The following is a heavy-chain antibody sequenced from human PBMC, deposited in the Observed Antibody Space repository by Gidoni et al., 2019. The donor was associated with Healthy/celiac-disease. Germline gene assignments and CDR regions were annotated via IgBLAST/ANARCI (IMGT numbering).Heavy chain of an antibody. CDR2: IYHSGST. D-gene: IGHD6-13*01. CDR3: ARGQQQLVTYFDS. Sequence: QVQLQESGPGLVEPSQTLSLTCTVSGGPISSGGYYWSWIRQQPGKGLEWIAYIYHSGSTYYNPSLKSRVTISVDKSKNQFSLKLSSVTAADTAVYYCARGQQQLVTYFDSWGQGTLVTVSS. J-gene: IGHJ4*02. CDR1: GGPISSGGYY. V-gene: IGHV4-31*03.